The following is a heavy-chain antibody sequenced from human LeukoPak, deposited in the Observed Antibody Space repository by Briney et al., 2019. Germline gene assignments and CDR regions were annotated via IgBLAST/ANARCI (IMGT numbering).Heavy chain of an antibody. CDR3: ARQGGSTPGY. CDR1: GYSFTSYW. Sequence: GESLKISCKGSGYSFTSYWISWVRQMPGKGLEWMGRIDPSDSYTNYSPSFEGHVTISADRSTNTAYLPWSSLKASDTAMYYCARQGGSTPGYWGQGTLVTVSS. D-gene: IGHD1-26*01. J-gene: IGHJ4*02. CDR2: IDPSDSYT. V-gene: IGHV5-10-1*01.